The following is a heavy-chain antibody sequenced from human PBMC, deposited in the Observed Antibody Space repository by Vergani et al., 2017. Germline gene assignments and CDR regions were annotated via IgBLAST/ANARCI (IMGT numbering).Heavy chain of an antibody. J-gene: IGHJ4*02. CDR1: GYTFTSYD. CDR2: MNPNSGNT. D-gene: IGHD6-13*01. V-gene: IGHV1-8*01. CDR3: VTGRGIY. Sequence: QVQVVQSGAEVKKSGASVKVSCKTSGYTFTSYDINWVRQATGQGLEWMGWMNPNSGNTGYAQKFQGRVTMTRKTSISTAYMELSSLRSDDTAVYYCVTGRGIYWGQGTLVTVSS.